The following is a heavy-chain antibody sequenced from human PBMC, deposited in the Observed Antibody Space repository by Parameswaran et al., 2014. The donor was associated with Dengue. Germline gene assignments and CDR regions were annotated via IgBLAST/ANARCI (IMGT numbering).Heavy chain of an antibody. Sequence: AGGSLRLSCKGSGYSFTSYWIGWVRQMPGKGLEWMGIIYPGDSDTRYSPSFQGQVTISADKSISTAYLQWSGLKASDTAMYYCAKGVDSSGQDTFDIWGQGTMVTVSS. CDR1: GYSFTSYW. J-gene: IGHJ3*02. D-gene: IGHD3-22*01. V-gene: IGHV5-51*01. CDR2: IYPGDSDT. CDR3: AKGVDSSGQDTFDI.